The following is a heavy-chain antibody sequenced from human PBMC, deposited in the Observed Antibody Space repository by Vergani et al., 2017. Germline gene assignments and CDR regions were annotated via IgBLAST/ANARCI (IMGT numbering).Heavy chain of an antibody. CDR2: IGHDGNNK. CDR1: GFTFSSYG. CDR3: ARQKDYYMDV. V-gene: IGHV3-33*01. J-gene: IGHJ6*03. Sequence: QEQLVESGGGVVQPGRSLRLSCVTFGFTFSSYGMHWVRQAPGKGLEWVAGIGHDGNNKHYADSVKGRFTISRDNSNNTMYLQMHSLRAEDTATYYCARQKDYYMDVWGKGTTVTVS.